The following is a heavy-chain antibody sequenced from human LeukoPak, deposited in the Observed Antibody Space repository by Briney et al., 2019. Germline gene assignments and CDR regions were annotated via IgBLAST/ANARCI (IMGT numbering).Heavy chain of an antibody. CDR2: IYHSGST. V-gene: IGHV4-38-2*01. CDR3: ARGGRTTGTMVTRYIDY. D-gene: IGHD1-1*01. Sequence: PSETLSLTCAVSGYSISSGYYWGWIRQPPGKGLEWIGSIYHSGSTYYNPSLKSRVTISVDTSKNQFSLKLSSVTAADTAVYYCARGGRTTGTMVTRYIDYWGQGTLVTVSS. J-gene: IGHJ4*02. CDR1: GYSISSGYY.